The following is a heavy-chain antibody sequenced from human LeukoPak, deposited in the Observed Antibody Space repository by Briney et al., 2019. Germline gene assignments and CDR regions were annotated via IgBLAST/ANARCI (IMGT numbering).Heavy chain of an antibody. Sequence: ASVKASCKTSGYRFTGYYMHWVRQAPGQGLEWMGWISAYNGNTNYAQKLQGRVTMTTDTSTSTAYMELRSLRSDDTAVYYCARFGLGKHIEVAGIPFDIWGQGTMVTVSS. D-gene: IGHD6-19*01. V-gene: IGHV1-18*04. CDR3: ARFGLGKHIEVAGIPFDI. J-gene: IGHJ3*02. CDR2: ISAYNGNT. CDR1: GYRFTGYY.